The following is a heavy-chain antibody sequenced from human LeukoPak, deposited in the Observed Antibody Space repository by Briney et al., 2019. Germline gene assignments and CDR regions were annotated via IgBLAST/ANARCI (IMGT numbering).Heavy chain of an antibody. CDR1: GYTFTSYY. Sequence: ASVKVSCKASGYTFTSYYMHWVRQAPGQGLEWMGIINPSGGSTSYAQKFQGRVTMTRNTSISTAYMELSSLRSEDTAVYYCAKDLAIGNGGLDYWGQGTLVTVSS. D-gene: IGHD1-1*01. CDR2: INPSGGST. J-gene: IGHJ4*02. V-gene: IGHV1-46*01. CDR3: AKDLAIGNGGLDY.